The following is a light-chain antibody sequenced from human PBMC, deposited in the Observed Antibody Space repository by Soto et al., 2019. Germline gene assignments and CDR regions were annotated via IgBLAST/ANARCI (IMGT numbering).Light chain of an antibody. CDR3: QHYSSYSGA. CDR1: QSISSW. Sequence: DIQMTQSPSSLSASVGDRVTITCRASQSISSWLAWYQQKPGKAPKLLIYRASTLKSGVPSRFSGSGSGTEFTLTISSLQPDDFATYYCQHYSSYSGAFGQGTKVDIK. J-gene: IGKJ1*01. CDR2: RAS. V-gene: IGKV1-5*03.